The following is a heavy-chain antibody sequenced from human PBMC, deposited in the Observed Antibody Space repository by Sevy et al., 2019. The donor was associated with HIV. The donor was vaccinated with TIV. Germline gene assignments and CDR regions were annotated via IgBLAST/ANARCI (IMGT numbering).Heavy chain of an antibody. Sequence: GGSLRLSCAASGFSFRNFGMHWVRRAPGKGLEWLALLSFDGDTKDYGDSVKGRFTISRDNSKNTLYLTMNSLRVEDTAVYYCAKRGGHDTSGYVSYYYYGMDVWGQGTTVTVSS. D-gene: IGHD3-22*01. CDR1: GFSFRNFG. J-gene: IGHJ6*02. V-gene: IGHV3-30*18. CDR2: LSFDGDTK. CDR3: AKRGGHDTSGYVSYYYYGMDV.